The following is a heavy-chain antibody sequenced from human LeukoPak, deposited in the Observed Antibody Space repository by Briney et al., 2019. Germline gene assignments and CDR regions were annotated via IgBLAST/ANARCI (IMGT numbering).Heavy chain of an antibody. J-gene: IGHJ4*02. Sequence: GGSLRLSCAASGLTFSFYSMNWVRQAPGKGLEWVANIKQDGTEKYYVDSVKGRFTISRDNAKNSLYLQMNTLRVEDTAIYYCVRVTLYYYDSESYYFFEHWGQGTPVTASS. CDR3: VRVTLYYYDSESYYFFEH. D-gene: IGHD3-10*01. V-gene: IGHV3-7*01. CDR2: IKQDGTEK. CDR1: GLTFSFYS.